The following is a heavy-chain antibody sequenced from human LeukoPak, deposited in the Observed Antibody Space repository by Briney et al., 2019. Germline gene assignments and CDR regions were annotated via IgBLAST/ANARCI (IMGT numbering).Heavy chain of an antibody. D-gene: IGHD5-18*01. Sequence: PGGSLRLSCAASGFTFSSYWMSWVRQAPGKGLEWVANIKQDGSEKYYVDSVKGRFTISRDNAKNSLYLQMNSLRAEDTAAYYCARDFGDTAMASAHDYWGQGTLVTVSS. V-gene: IGHV3-7*01. CDR2: IKQDGSEK. CDR3: ARDFGDTAMASAHDY. CDR1: GFTFSSYW. J-gene: IGHJ4*02.